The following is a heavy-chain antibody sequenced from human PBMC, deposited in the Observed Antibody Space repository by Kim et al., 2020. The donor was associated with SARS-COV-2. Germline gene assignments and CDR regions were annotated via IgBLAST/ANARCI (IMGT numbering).Heavy chain of an antibody. CDR1: GFNFGDYA. CDR2: IAWNGGTK. CDR3: AKASGDWYFDV. V-gene: IGHV3-9*01. Sequence: GGSLRLSCAASGFNFGDYAMHWVRQAPGTGLEWVSGIAWNGGTKNYVDSVKGRFTISRDNVKKYVYLQMDGLRLDDTAFYYCAKASGDWYFDVWGRATLVTVSS. D-gene: IGHD3-10*01. J-gene: IGHJ2*01.